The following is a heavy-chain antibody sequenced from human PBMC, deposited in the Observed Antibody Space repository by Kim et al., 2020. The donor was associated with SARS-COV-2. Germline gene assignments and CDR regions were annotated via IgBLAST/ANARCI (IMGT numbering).Heavy chain of an antibody. CDR3: AKDLLEWFFANYYYYGMDV. D-gene: IGHD3-3*01. J-gene: IGHJ6*02. CDR1: GFTFSSYG. Sequence: GGSLRLSCAASGFTFSSYGMHWVRQAPGKGLEWVAAIAYDGSNKYYADSVKGRFTISRDNSKNTLYLQMNSLRAEDTAVYYCAKDLLEWFFANYYYYGMDVWGQGTTVTVSS. CDR2: IAYDGSNK. V-gene: IGHV3-30*18.